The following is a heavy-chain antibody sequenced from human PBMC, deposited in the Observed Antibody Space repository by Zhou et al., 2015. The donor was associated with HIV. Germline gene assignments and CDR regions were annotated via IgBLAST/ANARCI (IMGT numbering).Heavy chain of an antibody. CDR1: GFTFSNTW. CDR2: IKSKIDGGTA. Sequence: DVQVVESGGRLGKAWGGSLRLACAASGFTFSNTWMSWVRQAPGKGLEWVGRIKSKIDGGTADYAAPVKGRFTISRDDSKNILYLQMNSLKNEDTAVYYCCTSRWHLIDVCGQGTTVTVSS. V-gene: IGHV3-15*01. CDR3: CTSRWHLIDV. D-gene: IGHD4-23*01. J-gene: IGHJ6*02.